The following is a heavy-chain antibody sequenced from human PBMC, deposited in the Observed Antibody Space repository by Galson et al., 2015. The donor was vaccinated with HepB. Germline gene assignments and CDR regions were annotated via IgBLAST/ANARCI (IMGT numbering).Heavy chain of an antibody. Sequence: SETLSLTCTVSGGSISSSSYYWGWIRQPPGKGLEWIGSIYYSGSTYYNPSLKSRVTISVDTSKNQFSLKLSSVTAADTAVYYCARGAAGYDYVWGSYQSPSLIQSTQFYWGQGTLVTVSS. J-gene: IGHJ4*02. CDR1: GGSISSSSYY. D-gene: IGHD3-16*02. CDR2: IYYSGST. CDR3: ARGAAGYDYVWGSYQSPSLIQSTQFY. V-gene: IGHV4-39*01.